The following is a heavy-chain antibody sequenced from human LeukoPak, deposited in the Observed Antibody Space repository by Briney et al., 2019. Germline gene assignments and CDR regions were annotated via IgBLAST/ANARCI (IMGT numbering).Heavy chain of an antibody. Sequence: SETLSLTCTVSGGSISSGDYYWSWIRQPPGKGLEWIGYIYYSGSTYYNPSLKRRVTISVDTSKNQLSLKLSSVTAADTAVYYCASMWVVVPAAPHWGQGTLVTVSS. CDR2: IYYSGST. CDR1: GGSISSGDYY. CDR3: ASMWVVVPAAPH. J-gene: IGHJ4*02. V-gene: IGHV4-30-4*08. D-gene: IGHD2-2*01.